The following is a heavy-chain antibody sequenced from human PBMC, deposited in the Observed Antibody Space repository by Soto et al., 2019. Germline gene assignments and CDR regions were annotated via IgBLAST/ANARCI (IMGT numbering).Heavy chain of an antibody. V-gene: IGHV4-61*01. D-gene: IGHD5-12*01. CDR3: ARDRGDGYIP. Sequence: SETLSLTCTVSGGSVSSGSYYLSWIRQPPGKGLEWIGYIYYSGSTNYNPSLKSRVTISVDTSKNQFSLKLSSVTAADTAVYYCARDRGDGYIPWGQGTLVTVSS. CDR2: IYYSGST. CDR1: GGSVSSGSYY. J-gene: IGHJ4*02.